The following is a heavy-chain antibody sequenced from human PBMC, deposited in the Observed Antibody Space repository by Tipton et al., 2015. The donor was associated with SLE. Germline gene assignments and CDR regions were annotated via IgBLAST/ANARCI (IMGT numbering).Heavy chain of an antibody. J-gene: IGHJ4*02. CDR2: INHSGST. CDR1: GGSFSGYY. D-gene: IGHD3-22*01. CDR3: AGRYDSSGIFDY. Sequence: LRLSCAVYGGSFSGYYWSWIRQPPGKGLEWIGEINHSGSTNYNPSLKSRVTISVDTSKNQFSLKLSSVTAADTAVYYCAGRYDSSGIFDYWGQGTLVTVSS. V-gene: IGHV4-34*01.